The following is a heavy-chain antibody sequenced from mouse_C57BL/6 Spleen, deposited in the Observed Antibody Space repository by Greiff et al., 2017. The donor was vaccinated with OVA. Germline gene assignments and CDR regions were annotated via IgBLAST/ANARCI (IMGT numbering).Heavy chain of an antibody. CDR2: INPNNGGT. CDR3: ARPYGGFAF. J-gene: IGHJ3*01. Sequence: EVKLQQSGPELVKPGASVKMSCKASGYTFTDYNMHWVKQSHGKSLEWLGYINPNNGGTSYNQKFKGKATLTVNKSSSTAYMELRSLTAEDSAVYYCARPYGGFAFWGQGTLVTVSA. D-gene: IGHD1-1*01. CDR1: GYTFTDYN. V-gene: IGHV1-22*01.